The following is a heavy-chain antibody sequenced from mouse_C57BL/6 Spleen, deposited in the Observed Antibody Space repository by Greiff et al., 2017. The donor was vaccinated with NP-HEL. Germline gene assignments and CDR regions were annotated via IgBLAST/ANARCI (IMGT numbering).Heavy chain of an antibody. CDR2: INPSNGGT. CDR3: ARERYGNYEDAMDY. D-gene: IGHD2-10*02. J-gene: IGHJ4*01. CDR1: GYTFTSYW. Sequence: QVHVKQPGTELVKPGASVKLSCKASGYTFTSYWMHWVKQRPGQGLEWIGNINPSNGGTNYNEKFKSKATLTVDKSSSTAYMQLSSLTSEDSAVYYCARERYGNYEDAMDYWGQGTSVTVSS. V-gene: IGHV1-53*01.